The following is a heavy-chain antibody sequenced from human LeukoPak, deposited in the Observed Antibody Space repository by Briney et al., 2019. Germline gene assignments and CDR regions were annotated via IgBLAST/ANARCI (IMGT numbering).Heavy chain of an antibody. CDR1: GYTFTGYY. CDR3: ARAYDILTGYYRTLDY. V-gene: IGHV1-2*02. CDR2: INPNSGGT. J-gene: IGHJ4*02. D-gene: IGHD3-9*01. Sequence: ASVKVSCKASGYTFTGYYMHWVRQAPGQGLEWMGWINPNSGGTNYAQKFQGRVTMTRDTSISTAYMELSRLRSDDTAVYYCARAYDILTGYYRTLDYWGQGTLVTVSS.